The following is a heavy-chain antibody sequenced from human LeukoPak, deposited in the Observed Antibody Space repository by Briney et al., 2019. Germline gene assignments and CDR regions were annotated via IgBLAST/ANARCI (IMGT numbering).Heavy chain of an antibody. V-gene: IGHV3-23*01. D-gene: IGHD2-8*01. Sequence: GGSLRLSCAASGSTFSSYAMSWVRQAPGKGLEWVSVISGSGGATYSADSVKGRFTISRDNSKNTLYLQMNTLRAEDTALYYCAKTAFPSFVPDYWGQGTLVTVSS. CDR3: AKTAFPSFVPDY. J-gene: IGHJ4*02. CDR2: ISGSGGAT. CDR1: GSTFSSYA.